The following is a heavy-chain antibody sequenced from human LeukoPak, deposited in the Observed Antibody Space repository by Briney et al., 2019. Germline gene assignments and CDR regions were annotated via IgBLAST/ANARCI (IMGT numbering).Heavy chain of an antibody. CDR2: IYSGGTT. D-gene: IGHD6-13*01. CDR3: ARGSQQLVIDY. J-gene: IGHJ4*02. V-gene: IGHV3-53*01. Sequence: QPGGSLRLSCAASGFSVSSSHMSWVRQAPGKGLEWVSVIYSGGTTYYPDSVKGRFTISRDNSKNTLYLQMNSLRAEDTAVYYCARGSQQLVIDYWGQGTLVTVSS. CDR1: GFSVSSSH.